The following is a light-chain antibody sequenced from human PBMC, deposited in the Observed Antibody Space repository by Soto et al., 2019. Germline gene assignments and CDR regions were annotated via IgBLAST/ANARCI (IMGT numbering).Light chain of an antibody. CDR3: SSYTSSSTYV. CDR2: EVS. V-gene: IGLV2-14*02. Sequence: QSALTQPASVSGSPGQSITISCTGSSSDVGRYNIVSWYQQHPGKAPKLMIYEVSNRPSGVSNRFSGSKSGNTASLTISGLQAEDEADYYCSSYTSSSTYVFGTGTKLTVL. J-gene: IGLJ1*01. CDR1: SSDVGRYNI.